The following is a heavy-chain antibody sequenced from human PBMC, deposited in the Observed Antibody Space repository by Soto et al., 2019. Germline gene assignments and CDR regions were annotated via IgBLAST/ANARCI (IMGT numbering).Heavy chain of an antibody. D-gene: IGHD2-15*01. CDR1: GGSISRTSYY. V-gene: IGHV4-39*01. CDR2: IFNSGYT. J-gene: IGHJ4*02. Sequence: SETLSLTCTVSGGSISRTSYYWGWLRQPSGKGLEWIGSIFNSGYTYYSPSLKSRVSISVDTSKNQFSLKLNSVTATDTAVYYCARQATSGLSFDYWGQGTLVTVSS. CDR3: ARQATSGLSFDY.